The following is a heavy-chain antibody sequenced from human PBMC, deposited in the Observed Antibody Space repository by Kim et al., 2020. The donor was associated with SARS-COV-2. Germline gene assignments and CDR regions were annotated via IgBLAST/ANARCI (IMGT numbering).Heavy chain of an antibody. CDR3: ARDGVAARVTWAWFDP. CDR1: GYTFTSYA. V-gene: IGHV1-3*01. J-gene: IGHJ5*02. Sequence: ASVKVSCKASGYTFTSYAMHWVRQAPGQRLEWMGWINAGNGNTKYSQKFQGRVTITRDTSASTAYMELSSLRSEDTAVYYCARDGVAARVTWAWFDPWGQGTLVTVSS. D-gene: IGHD6-6*01. CDR2: INAGNGNT.